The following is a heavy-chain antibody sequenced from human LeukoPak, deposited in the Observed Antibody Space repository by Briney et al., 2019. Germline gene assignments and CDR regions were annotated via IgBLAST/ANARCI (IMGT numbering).Heavy chain of an antibody. CDR3: ARAAFWSEYYYYYMDV. CDR2: IIPIFGTA. Sequence: ASVKVSCKASGGTFSSYAISWVRQAPGQGLEWMGGIIPIFGTANYAQKFQGRVTITADESTSTAYMELSSLRSEDTAVYYCARAAFWSEYYYYYMDVWGKGTTVTVSS. V-gene: IGHV1-69*13. J-gene: IGHJ6*03. CDR1: GGTFSSYA. D-gene: IGHD3-3*01.